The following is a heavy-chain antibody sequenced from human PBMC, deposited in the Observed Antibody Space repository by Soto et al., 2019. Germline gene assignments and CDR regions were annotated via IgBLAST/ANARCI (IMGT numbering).Heavy chain of an antibody. Sequence: PGGSLRISCAASGYTLCSYWMHWARQAPGKGLVWVSRIKRDGSNTNYVDSVKGRFTISRDNAKNSLYLQMNSLRAEDTAVYYCARGISSGPLYWGQGTLVTVSS. CDR2: IKRDGSNT. V-gene: IGHV3-74*01. CDR3: ARGISSGPLY. D-gene: IGHD3-22*01. CDR1: GYTLCSYW. J-gene: IGHJ4*02.